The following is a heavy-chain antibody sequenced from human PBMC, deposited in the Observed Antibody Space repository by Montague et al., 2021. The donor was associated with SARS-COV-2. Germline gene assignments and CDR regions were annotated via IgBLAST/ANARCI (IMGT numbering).Heavy chain of an antibody. J-gene: IGHJ4*02. CDR3: VATYNGNWYYFDY. CDR1: GGSFSSNDSS. D-gene: IGHD6-13*01. Sequence: SETLSLTCSVSGGSFSSNDSSWGWLRQAPGKGLEWIGDLHYAGSDYYNPSLRSRVTISAATSKNQFSLKLNSVTAADTAVYYCVATYNGNWYYFDYGGQGTRVTVS. V-gene: IGHV4-39*01. CDR2: LHYAGSD.